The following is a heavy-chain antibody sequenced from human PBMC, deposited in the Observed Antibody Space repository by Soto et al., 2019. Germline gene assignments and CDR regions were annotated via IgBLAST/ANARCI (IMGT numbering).Heavy chain of an antibody. CDR2: ISAYNGNT. J-gene: IGHJ4*02. D-gene: IGHD6-19*01. CDR1: GYTFTSYG. V-gene: IGHV1-18*01. Sequence: QVQLVQSGAAVKKPGPSVKVSCKASGYTFTSYGISWVRQIPGQALEWMGWISAYNGNTNYAQKLQRRVTMTTDTSTGTAYMELRSLRSDDTAVYYCARHVAQGDGIAVASDYRGQGPLVTVSS. CDR3: ARHVAQGDGIAVASDY.